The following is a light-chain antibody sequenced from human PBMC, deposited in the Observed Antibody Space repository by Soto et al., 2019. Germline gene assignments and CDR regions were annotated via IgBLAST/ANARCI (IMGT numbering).Light chain of an antibody. J-gene: IGKJ2*02. CDR2: AAS. Sequence: DLQMTQSPPSLSASVGDRVTITCRASESISNYLNWYQQTPGKAPQLLIAAASSWQSGVPARFSGSATVTDFTLTISNLQAEDFATYYCQQSYSTPRTFGQGNKLEI. V-gene: IGKV1-39*01. CDR3: QQSYSTPRT. CDR1: ESISNY.